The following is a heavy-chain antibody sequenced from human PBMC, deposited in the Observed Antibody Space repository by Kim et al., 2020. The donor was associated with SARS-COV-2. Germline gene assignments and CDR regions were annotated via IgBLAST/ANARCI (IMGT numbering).Heavy chain of an antibody. D-gene: IGHD3-10*01. J-gene: IGHJ4*02. V-gene: IGHV4-39*01. Sequence: SETLSLTCTVSGGSISSSSYYWGWIRQPPGKGLEWIGSIYYSGSTYYNPSLKSRVTISVDTSKNQFSLKLSSVTAADTAVYYCGRHQYYYGSGGVVYCGQGTLVTVSS. CDR2: IYYSGST. CDR1: GGSISSSSYY. CDR3: GRHQYYYGSGGVVY.